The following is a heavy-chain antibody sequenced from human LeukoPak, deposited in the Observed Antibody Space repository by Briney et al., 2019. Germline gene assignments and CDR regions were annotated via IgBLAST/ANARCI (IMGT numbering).Heavy chain of an antibody. J-gene: IGHJ4*02. D-gene: IGHD1-1*01. V-gene: IGHV4-59*01. CDR3: ARGRLGTFDY. CDR1: GGSISSYY. CDR2: IYYSGST. Sequence: PSEALSLTCTVSGGSISSYYWSWIRQPPGKGLEWIGYIYYSGSTNYNPSLKSRVTISVDTSKNQFSLKLSSVTAADTAVYYCARGRLGTFDYWGQGTLVTVSS.